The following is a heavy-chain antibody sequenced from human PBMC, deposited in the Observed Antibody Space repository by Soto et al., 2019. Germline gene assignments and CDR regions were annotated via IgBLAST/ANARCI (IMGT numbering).Heavy chain of an antibody. Sequence: SGGSLSPSGSASGFTFSNYPMSWVRQSPGKGLEWVSVVSSTGTSTYYAGSVQARFTISRDNSKNMFYLQMKSLRAEDTAIYYCAKARPSGGYYYVEAFDVWGQGTMVTVSS. D-gene: IGHD3-22*01. CDR1: GFTFSNYP. J-gene: IGHJ3*01. CDR2: VSSTGTST. CDR3: AKARPSGGYYYVEAFDV. V-gene: IGHV3-23*01.